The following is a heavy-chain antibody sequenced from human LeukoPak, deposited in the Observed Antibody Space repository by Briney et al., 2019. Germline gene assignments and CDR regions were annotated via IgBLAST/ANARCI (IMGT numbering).Heavy chain of an antibody. CDR1: GGTFSSYA. V-gene: IGHV1-69*13. CDR3: ARQVAVAGTSPGYYYYYYMDV. D-gene: IGHD6-19*01. J-gene: IGHJ6*03. CDR2: IIPMFGTA. Sequence: ASVKVSCKASGGTFSSYAISWVRQAPGQGLEWVGGIIPMFGTANYAQKFQGRVTITADESTNTAYMELTSLRSEDTAVYYCARQVAVAGTSPGYYYYYYMDVWGKGTTVTISS.